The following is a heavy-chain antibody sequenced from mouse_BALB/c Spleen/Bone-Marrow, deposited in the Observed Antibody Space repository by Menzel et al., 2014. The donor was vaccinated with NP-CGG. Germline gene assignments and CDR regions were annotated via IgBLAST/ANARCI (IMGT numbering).Heavy chain of an antibody. Sequence: VQLQQSGPELVKPGASVRISCKASGHTFTSYYIHWLEQRPGQGLEWIGWIYPGNVNTKYNEKFKGKATLTADKSSGTAYMQLSSLTSEDSAVYFCARSFYGRSMDYWGQGTSVTVSS. CDR3: ARSFYGRSMDY. V-gene: IGHV1S56*01. J-gene: IGHJ4*01. CDR2: IYPGNVNT. D-gene: IGHD1-1*01. CDR1: GHTFTSYY.